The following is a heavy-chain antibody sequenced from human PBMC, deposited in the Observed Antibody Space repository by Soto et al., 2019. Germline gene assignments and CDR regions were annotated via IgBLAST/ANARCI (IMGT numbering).Heavy chain of an antibody. CDR2: TIPMFGTP. CDR1: GGTFSKYA. Sequence: VQLLESGAEMQQPGASVRVSCKASGGTFSKYAFSWVRQAPGQGLEWLGGTIPMFGTPNYAQKFQGRVAISADESTATVYMELSSLRSEDTAVYFCARPLRDRNYYYGMAVWGQGTTVTVSS. D-gene: IGHD3-22*01. CDR3: ARPLRDRNYYYGMAV. J-gene: IGHJ6*02. V-gene: IGHV1-69*01.